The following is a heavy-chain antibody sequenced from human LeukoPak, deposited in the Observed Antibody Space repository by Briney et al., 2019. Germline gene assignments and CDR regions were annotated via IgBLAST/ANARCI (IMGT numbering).Heavy chain of an antibody. CDR2: IYTSGST. V-gene: IGHV4-4*07. J-gene: IGHJ2*01. Sequence: SETLSLTCTVSGGSISSYYWSWIRQPAGKGLEWIGRIYTSGSTNYNPSLKSRVTMSVDTSKNQFSLKLSSVTAADRAVYYCARDSPSGLGIGNWYFDLWGRGTLVTVSS. CDR1: GGSISSYY. CDR3: ARDSPSGLGIGNWYFDL. D-gene: IGHD7-27*01.